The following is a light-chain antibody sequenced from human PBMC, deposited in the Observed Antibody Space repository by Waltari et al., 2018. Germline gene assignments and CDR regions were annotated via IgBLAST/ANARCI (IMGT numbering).Light chain of an antibody. CDR2: TNN. J-gene: IGLJ3*02. V-gene: IGLV1-44*01. Sequence: QSVLTQSPSASGTPGQRVTISCSGSSSNIGSNTVNWYQHLPRTAPQLPIPTNNQRSSGVPDRFSGAKSGTSASLAISGLQSEDEADYFCAAWDDRLNGPVFGGGTKVTVL. CDR1: SSNIGSNT. CDR3: AAWDDRLNGPV.